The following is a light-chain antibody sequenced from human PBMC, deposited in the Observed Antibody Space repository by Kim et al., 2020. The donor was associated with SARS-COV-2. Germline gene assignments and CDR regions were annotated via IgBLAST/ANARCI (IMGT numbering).Light chain of an antibody. J-gene: IGLJ2*01. V-gene: IGLV3-1*01. CDR2: EDV. CDR1: KLGDKY. Sequence: VSPGQTASITRSGDKLGDKYTCWYQQKPGQSPVLVIYEDVKRPSGIPERLSGSISGNTATLTISGTQTADEADYYCQAWDRSTVLFGGGTKLTVL. CDR3: QAWDRSTVL.